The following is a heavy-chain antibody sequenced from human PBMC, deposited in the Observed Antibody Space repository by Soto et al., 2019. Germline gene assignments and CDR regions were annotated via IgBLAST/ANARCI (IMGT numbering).Heavy chain of an antibody. V-gene: IGHV3-48*01. CDR3: AREYSSGWSFDY. CDR1: GFTFSSDN. CDR2: ISSNTETK. J-gene: IGHJ4*02. D-gene: IGHD6-19*01. Sequence: PGGSLRLSCAASGFTFSSDNMNWVRQTPGKGLEWVSYISSNTETKYYADSVKGRFTISRDNAKNTLYLQMNSLRAEDTAVYYCAREYSSGWSFDYWGQGTLVTVSS.